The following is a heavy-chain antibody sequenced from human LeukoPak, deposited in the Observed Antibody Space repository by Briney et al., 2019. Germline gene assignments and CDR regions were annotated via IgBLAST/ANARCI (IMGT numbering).Heavy chain of an antibody. CDR2: IWGDENHK. V-gene: IGHV3-33*01. D-gene: IGHD6-25*01. J-gene: IGHJ4*02. CDR1: GYTLTELS. CDR3: ARDVGSAPFDY. Sequence: SCKVSGYTLTELSMHWVRQAPGKGLEWVAVIWGDENHKYYGDSVRGRFTISRDNAKNTLYLQMDSLRVEDTAAYYCARDVGSAPFDYWGQGTLVTVSS.